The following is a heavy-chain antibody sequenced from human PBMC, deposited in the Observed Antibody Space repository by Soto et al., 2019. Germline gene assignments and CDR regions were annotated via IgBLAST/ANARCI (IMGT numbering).Heavy chain of an antibody. D-gene: IGHD6-6*01. J-gene: IGHJ4*02. CDR2: ISSSGGST. CDR1: RFTFSSYA. CDR3: AKGSSSSRPYYFDY. V-gene: IGHV3-23*01. Sequence: GGSLRLSCAATRFTFSSYAMSRVRQAPGKGLEWVSAISSSGGSTYYADSVKGRFTISRDNSKDTLSLQMNTLRAEDTAVYYCAKGSSSSRPYYFDYWGQGAQLTVSS.